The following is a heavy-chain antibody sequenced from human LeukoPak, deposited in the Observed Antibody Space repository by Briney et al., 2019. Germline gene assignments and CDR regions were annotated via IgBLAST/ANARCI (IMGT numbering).Heavy chain of an antibody. J-gene: IGHJ5*02. Sequence: ASVKVSCKASGGTFSSYAISWVRQAPGQGLEWMGGIIPIFGTANYAQKFQGRVTITADKSTSTAYMELSSLRSEDTAVYYCARKSGYSSGWYGNWFDPWGQGTLVTVSS. CDR1: GGTFSSYA. D-gene: IGHD6-19*01. CDR2: IIPIFGTA. V-gene: IGHV1-69*06. CDR3: ARKSGYSSGWYGNWFDP.